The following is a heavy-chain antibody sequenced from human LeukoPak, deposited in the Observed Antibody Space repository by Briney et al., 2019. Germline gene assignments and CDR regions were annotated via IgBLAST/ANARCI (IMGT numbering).Heavy chain of an antibody. CDR2: ISSSGSTI. Sequence: GGSLTLSCAASGFTFSSYEMNWVRHAPGKGLEWVSYISSSGSTIYYADSVKGRFTISRDNAKNSLYLQMNSLRAEDTAVYYCARDLWSGHYDILTGDDYWGQGTLVTVSS. J-gene: IGHJ4*02. CDR1: GFTFSSYE. CDR3: ARDLWSGHYDILTGDDY. D-gene: IGHD3-9*01. V-gene: IGHV3-48*03.